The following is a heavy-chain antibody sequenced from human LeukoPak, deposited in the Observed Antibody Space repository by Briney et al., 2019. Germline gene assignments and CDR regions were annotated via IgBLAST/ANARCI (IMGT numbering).Heavy chain of an antibody. Sequence: GEYLKISCKGSGYSFTSYWIGWVRQMPGKGLEWMGIIYPGDSDTRYSPSFQGQVTISADKSISTAYLQWSSLKASDTAMYYCARPISRGYSGYDLDYWGQGTLVTVSS. D-gene: IGHD5-12*01. J-gene: IGHJ4*02. CDR1: GYSFTSYW. V-gene: IGHV5-51*01. CDR3: ARPISRGYSGYDLDY. CDR2: IYPGDSDT.